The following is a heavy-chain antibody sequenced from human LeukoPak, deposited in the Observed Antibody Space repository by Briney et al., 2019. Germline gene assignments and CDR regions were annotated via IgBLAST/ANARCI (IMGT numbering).Heavy chain of an antibody. D-gene: IGHD3-22*01. CDR3: ARGTYYYDSSGYYYFDY. CDR1: GYTFTSYG. V-gene: IGHV1-18*01. Sequence: ASVKVSCKASGYTFTSYGISWVRQAPGQGLEWMGWISAYNSNTNYAQKLQGRVTMTTDTSTSTAYMELRSLRSDDTAVYYCARGTYYYDSSGYYYFDYWGQGTLVTVSS. CDR2: ISAYNSNT. J-gene: IGHJ4*02.